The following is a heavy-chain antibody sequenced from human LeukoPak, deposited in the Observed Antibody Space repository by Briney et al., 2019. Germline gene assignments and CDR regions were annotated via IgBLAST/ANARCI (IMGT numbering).Heavy chain of an antibody. CDR1: GFTFSSYA. V-gene: IGHV3-23*01. D-gene: IGHD1-7*01. CDR3: TKDRFLYNWNSRTMTYFDY. CDR2: ISGSGGST. Sequence: GGSLRLSRAASGFTFSSYAMSWVRQAPGKGLEWVSAISGSGGSTYYADSVKGRFTISRDNSKNTLYLQMNSLRAEDTAVYYCTKDRFLYNWNSRTMTYFDYWGQGTLVTVSS. J-gene: IGHJ4*02.